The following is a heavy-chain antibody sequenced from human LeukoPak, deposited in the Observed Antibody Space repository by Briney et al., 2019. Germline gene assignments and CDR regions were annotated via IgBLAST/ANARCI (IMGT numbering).Heavy chain of an antibody. V-gene: IGHV3-23*01. CDR3: AKAISGASDY. D-gene: IGHD1-14*01. Sequence: GGSLRLSCSASGFTFSSFVISWVRQVPGKGLEWVSGITGSGGSTYYADSVKGRFTISRDNSKNTLYLQMNSLRAEDTAVYYCAKAISGASDYWGQGTLVTVSS. CDR1: GFTFSSFV. J-gene: IGHJ4*02. CDR2: ITGSGGST.